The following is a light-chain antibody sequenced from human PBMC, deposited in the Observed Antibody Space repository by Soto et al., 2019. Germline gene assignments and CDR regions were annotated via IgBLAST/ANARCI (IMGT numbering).Light chain of an antibody. V-gene: IGKV2-28*01. CDR3: MQVLQTPLT. J-gene: IGKJ4*01. Sequence: DIVMPQSPLSLPVTPGEPASISCRSSQSLLYSNGYNYVDWYLQKPGQPPQLLIFLASSRASGVPDRFNGSGSGTDFPLRITTVEAEDVGVYYCMQVLQTPLTFGGGTKLEIK. CDR1: QSLLYSNGYNY. CDR2: LAS.